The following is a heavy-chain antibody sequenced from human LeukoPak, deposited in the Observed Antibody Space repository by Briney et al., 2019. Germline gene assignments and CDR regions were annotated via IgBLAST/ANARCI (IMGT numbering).Heavy chain of an antibody. CDR2: INHSGST. CDR3: ARARVATVTTAWFDP. CDR1: GGSFSGYY. D-gene: IGHD4-17*01. V-gene: IGHV4-34*01. Sequence: SETLSLTCAVYGGSFSGYYWSWIRQPPGKGLEWIGEINHSGSTNYNPSLKSRVTISVDTSKNQFSLKLSSVTAADTATYYCARARVATVTTAWFDPWGQGTLVTVSS. J-gene: IGHJ5*02.